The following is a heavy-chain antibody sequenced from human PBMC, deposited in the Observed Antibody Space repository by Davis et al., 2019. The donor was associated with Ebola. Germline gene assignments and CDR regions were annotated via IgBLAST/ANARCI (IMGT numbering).Heavy chain of an antibody. CDR2: IIAGNGKT. Sequence: ASVKVSCKASGYTFTNYGMHWVRQAPGQRLEWMGWIIAGNGKTKSSQKFQDRLTIIRDTSASTAYMELSSLRSEDTAVYYCARDRAIGGFDLWGQGTMVTVSS. V-gene: IGHV1-3*01. CDR3: ARDRAIGGFDL. J-gene: IGHJ3*01. D-gene: IGHD3-3*01. CDR1: GYTFTNYG.